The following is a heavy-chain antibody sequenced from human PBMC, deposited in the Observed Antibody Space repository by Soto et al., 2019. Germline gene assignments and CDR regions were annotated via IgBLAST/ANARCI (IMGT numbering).Heavy chain of an antibody. J-gene: IGHJ4*02. CDR2: INGASTVI. Sequence: QVQLVAAGGGLVKPGGSLTLSCTASGFRFSVSYMTWVRQAPGKGLEWLSYINGASTVINYAASVRGRFTIFRDNSKNTLFLQMDSLRAEDTAFYYCSTNPRMIDDWGQGTLVTVSS. CDR1: GFRFSVSY. CDR3: STNPRMIDD. V-gene: IGHV3-11*06.